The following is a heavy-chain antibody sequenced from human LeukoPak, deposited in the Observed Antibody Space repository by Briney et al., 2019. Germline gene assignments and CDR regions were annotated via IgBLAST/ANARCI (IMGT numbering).Heavy chain of an antibody. CDR3: ARGSNSVAY. Sequence: SETLALTCSVSGSSMSLLYWGWIRQPPGKALEWIGNVYHSGSTNYNPSLKTRVSLSVDTSRNQFFLSLRSVTAADTAVYYCARGSNSVAYWGQGTLVTVSS. CDR1: GSSMSLLY. D-gene: IGHD4-23*01. J-gene: IGHJ4*02. CDR2: VYHSGST. V-gene: IGHV4-59*12.